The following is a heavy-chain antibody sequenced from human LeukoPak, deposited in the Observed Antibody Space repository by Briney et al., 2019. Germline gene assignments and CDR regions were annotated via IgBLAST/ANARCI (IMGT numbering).Heavy chain of an antibody. D-gene: IGHD3-3*01. CDR2: IKQDGSEK. J-gene: IGHJ3*02. CDR3: ARDFRPHRYYDFWSGPGYAFDI. Sequence: PGGSLRLSCAASGFTFSSYGMHWVRQAPGKGLEWVANIKQDGSEKYYVDSVKGRFTISRDNAKNSLYLQMNSLRAEDTAVYYCARDFRPHRYYDFWSGPGYAFDIWGQGTMVTVSS. V-gene: IGHV3-7*01. CDR1: GFTFSSYG.